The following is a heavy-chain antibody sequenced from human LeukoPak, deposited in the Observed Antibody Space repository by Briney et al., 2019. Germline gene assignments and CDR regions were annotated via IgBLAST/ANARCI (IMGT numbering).Heavy chain of an antibody. Sequence: TGESLRLSCAASGFTFSSYAMSWVRQAPGKGLEWVSAISVSGGSTYYADSVKGRFTISRDNSKNTLYLQVNSLRAEDTAVYCSAKGTGYSSSWYDYWGQGTLVTVSS. CDR1: GFTFSSYA. V-gene: IGHV3-23*01. D-gene: IGHD6-13*01. J-gene: IGHJ4*02. CDR3: AKGTGYSSSWYDY. CDR2: ISVSGGST.